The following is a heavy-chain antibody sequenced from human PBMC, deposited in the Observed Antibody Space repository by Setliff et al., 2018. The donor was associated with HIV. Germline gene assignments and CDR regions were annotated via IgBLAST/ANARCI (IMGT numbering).Heavy chain of an antibody. CDR1: GGSFSSNSYY. D-gene: IGHD2-21*02. Sequence: SETLSLTCTVSGGSFSSNSYYWGWIRQPPGKELEWIGSISYTGNAYNTPSLKSRVTISVDASKNQISLKLTSVTAADTATYYCAREGDGIDYWGQGTLVTVSS. CDR2: ISYTGNA. V-gene: IGHV4-39*02. CDR3: AREGDGIDY. J-gene: IGHJ4*02.